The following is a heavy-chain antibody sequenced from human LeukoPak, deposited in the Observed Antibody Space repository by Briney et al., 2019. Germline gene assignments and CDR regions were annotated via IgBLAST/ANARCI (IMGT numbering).Heavy chain of an antibody. V-gene: IGHV3-66*02. CDR2: IYSGGST. J-gene: IGHJ4*02. CDR1: GFTVSSNY. CDR3: ARDLKDPFKYYFDY. Sequence: GGSLRLSCAASGFTVSSNYMSWVRQAPGKGLDWVSVIYSGGSTYYADSVKGRFTISRDNSKNTLYLQMNSLRAEDTAVDYCARDLKDPFKYYFDYWGQGTLVTVSS.